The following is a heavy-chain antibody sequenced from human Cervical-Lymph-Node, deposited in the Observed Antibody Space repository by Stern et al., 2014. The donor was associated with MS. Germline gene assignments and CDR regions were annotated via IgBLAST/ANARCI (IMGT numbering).Heavy chain of an antibody. Sequence: QDQLVQSGAEVKKPGASVKVSCKASGYTFTGYYMHWVRQAPGQGLEWMGWINPNSGGTNYAQKFQGWVTMTRDTSISTAYMELSRLRSDDTAVYYCARNYYDSSGRYYYYYGMDVWGQGTTVTVSS. J-gene: IGHJ6*02. CDR2: INPNSGGT. V-gene: IGHV1-2*04. CDR3: ARNYYDSSGRYYYYYGMDV. D-gene: IGHD3-22*01. CDR1: GYTFTGYY.